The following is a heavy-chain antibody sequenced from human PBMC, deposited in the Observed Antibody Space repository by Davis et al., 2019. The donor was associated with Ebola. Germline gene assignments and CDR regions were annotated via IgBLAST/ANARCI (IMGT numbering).Heavy chain of an antibody. CDR2: ISYDGSNK. CDR1: GFTFSSYG. V-gene: IGHV3-30*18. D-gene: IGHD2-15*01. Sequence: PGGSLRLSCAASGFTFSSYGMHWVRQAPGKGLEWVAVISYDGSNKYYADSVKGRFTISRDNSKNTLYLQMNSLRAEDTAVYYCAKSGGCSGGSCYGWYFQHWGQGTLVTVSS. J-gene: IGHJ1*01. CDR3: AKSGGCSGGSCYGWYFQH.